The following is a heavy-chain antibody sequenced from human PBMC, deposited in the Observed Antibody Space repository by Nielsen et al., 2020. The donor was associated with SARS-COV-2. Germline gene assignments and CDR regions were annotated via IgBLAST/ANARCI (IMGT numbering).Heavy chain of an antibody. D-gene: IGHD6-19*01. J-gene: IGHJ4*02. V-gene: IGHV1-8*01. CDR1: GYTFTSYD. CDR2: MNPNSGNT. CDR3: ARATTYSSGWYIDS. Sequence: ASVKVSCKASGYTFTSYDINWVRQATGQGLEWMGWMNPNSGNTGYAQKFQGRVTMTRNTSISTAYMELSSLRSEDTAVYYCARATTYSSGWYIDSWGPGTLVTVSS.